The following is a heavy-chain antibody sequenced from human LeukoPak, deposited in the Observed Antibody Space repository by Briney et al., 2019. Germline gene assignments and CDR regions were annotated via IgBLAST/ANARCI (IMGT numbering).Heavy chain of an antibody. Sequence: SETLSLTCTVSGGSISSSSYYWGWIRQPPGKGLEWIGSIYYSGSTYYNPSLKSRVTISVDTSKNQFSLKLSSVTAADTAVYYCARIIAGQELFFDYWGQGTLVTVSS. CDR2: IYYSGST. D-gene: IGHD2-21*01. CDR3: ARIIAGQELFFDY. V-gene: IGHV4-39*07. J-gene: IGHJ4*02. CDR1: GGSISSSSYY.